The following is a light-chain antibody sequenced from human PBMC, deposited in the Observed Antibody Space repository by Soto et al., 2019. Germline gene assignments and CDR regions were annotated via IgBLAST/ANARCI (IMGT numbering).Light chain of an antibody. CDR3: SSYTGSTTLHYV. J-gene: IGLJ1*01. V-gene: IGLV2-14*01. CDR2: DVS. Sequence: QSALTQPASVSGSPGQSITISCTGTSSDVGGYNYVSWYQQHPGKAPKLLIYDVSNRPSGASNRFSGSKSGITASLTISGLQAEDEADYYCSSYTGSTTLHYVFGTGTKVTVL. CDR1: SSDVGGYNY.